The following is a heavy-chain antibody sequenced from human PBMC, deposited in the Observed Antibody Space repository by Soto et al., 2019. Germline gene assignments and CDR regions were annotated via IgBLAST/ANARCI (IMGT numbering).Heavy chain of an antibody. CDR2: ISYDGSNK. V-gene: IGHV3-30*18. J-gene: IGHJ4*02. D-gene: IGHD6-13*01. CDR1: GFTFSSYG. CDR3: AKETGSSSSGYDPEFDY. Sequence: GGSLRLSCAASGFTFSSYGMHWVRQAPGKGLEWVAVISYDGSNKYYADSVKDRFTISRDNSKNTLYLQMNSLRAEDTAVYYCAKETGSSSSGYDPEFDYWGQGTLVTVSS.